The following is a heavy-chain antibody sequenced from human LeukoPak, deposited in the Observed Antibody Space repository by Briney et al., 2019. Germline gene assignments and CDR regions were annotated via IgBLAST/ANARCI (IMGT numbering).Heavy chain of an antibody. D-gene: IGHD3-10*01. CDR3: ATTSGKLGRGVQTPLDYYMDV. CDR2: INPNSGGT. CDR1: GYTFTGYY. J-gene: IGHJ6*03. Sequence: ASVKVSCKASGYTFTGYYMHWVRQAPGQGLEWMGRINPNSGGTNYAQKFQGRVTMTRDTSISTAYMELSRLRPDATAVYYCATTSGKLGRGVQTPLDYYMDVWGKGTTVTVSS. V-gene: IGHV1-2*06.